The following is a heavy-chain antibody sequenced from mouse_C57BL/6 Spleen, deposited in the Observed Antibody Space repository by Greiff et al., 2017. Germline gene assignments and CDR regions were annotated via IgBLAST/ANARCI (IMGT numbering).Heavy chain of an antibody. J-gene: IGHJ1*03. D-gene: IGHD1-1*01. CDR3: ARDYYDWYFDV. Sequence: QVQLKQSGAELVKPGASVKISCKASGYAFSSYWMNWVKQRPGKGLEWIGQIYPGDGDTNYNGKFKGKATLTADKSSSTAYMQLSSLTSEDSAVYFCARDYYDWYFDVWGTGTTVTVSS. V-gene: IGHV1-80*01. CDR2: IYPGDGDT. CDR1: GYAFSSYW.